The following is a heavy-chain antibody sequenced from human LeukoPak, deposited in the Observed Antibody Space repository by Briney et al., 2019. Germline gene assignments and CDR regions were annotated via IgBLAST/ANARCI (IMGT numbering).Heavy chain of an antibody. J-gene: IGHJ4*02. CDR1: GYTFTSYG. V-gene: IGHV1-18*01. CDR3: ASNTGSDSSGYAY. Sequence: ASVKVSCKASGYTFTSYGITWVRQAAGQGLEWMGWISVYNGDTNYEQKVQGRATLTIETSTSTAYMELRSLRSDDTAVYYCASNTGSDSSGYAYWGQGTRVTVSS. CDR2: ISVYNGDT. D-gene: IGHD3-22*01.